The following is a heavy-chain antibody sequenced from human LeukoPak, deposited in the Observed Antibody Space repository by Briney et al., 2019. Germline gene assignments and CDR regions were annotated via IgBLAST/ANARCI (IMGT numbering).Heavy chain of an antibody. CDR2: ISYSGST. Sequence: SETLSLTCTVSGGSISGGGYYWSWIRQHPGKGLEWIGYISYSGSTYYNPSLKSRVTISIDTSKIQFSLKLSSVTAADTAVYYCAREARWFGERIGIHTYYFDYWGQGTLVTVSS. CDR3: AREARWFGERIGIHTYYFDY. CDR1: GGSISGGGYY. D-gene: IGHD3-10*01. V-gene: IGHV4-31*03. J-gene: IGHJ4*02.